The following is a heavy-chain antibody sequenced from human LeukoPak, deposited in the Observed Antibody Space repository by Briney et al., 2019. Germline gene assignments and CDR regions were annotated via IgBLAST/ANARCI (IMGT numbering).Heavy chain of an antibody. V-gene: IGHV3-23*01. Sequence: GGSLRLSCAASGFTFSNAWMSWVRQAPGKGLEWVSGISGSGGSTYYADSVKGRFTISRDNSKNTLYLQMNSLRAEDTAVYYCAKEAFGEVGATASDYWGQGTLVTVSS. CDR1: GFTFSNAW. CDR2: ISGSGGST. CDR3: AKEAFGEVGATASDY. J-gene: IGHJ4*02. D-gene: IGHD1-26*01.